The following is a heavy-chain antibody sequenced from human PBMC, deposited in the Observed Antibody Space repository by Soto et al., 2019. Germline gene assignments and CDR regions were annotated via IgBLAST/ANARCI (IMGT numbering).Heavy chain of an antibody. Sequence: EAQLVESGGGLVQPGGSLRLSCAASGFAFTTYWMGWVRQAPGRGLECLANIAQDGSQTYYVDSVKGRFTISRDNAKNSLYLQMNSLRAEDTAVYCCATMRRGSPDDYWGLGTLVTVSS. V-gene: IGHV3-7*01. D-gene: IGHD2-2*01. CDR2: IAQDGSQT. CDR3: ATMRRGSPDDY. J-gene: IGHJ4*02. CDR1: GFAFTTYW.